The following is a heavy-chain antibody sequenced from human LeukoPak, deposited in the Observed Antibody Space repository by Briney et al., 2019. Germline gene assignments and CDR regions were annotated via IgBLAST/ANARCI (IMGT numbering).Heavy chain of an antibody. CDR1: GGSISSYY. CDR3: AKDRANWAIDD. V-gene: IGHV4-59*01. Sequence: SETLSLTCTVSGGSISSYYWSWIRQPPGKGLEWIGYIYYSGSTNYNPSLKSRVTISVDTSKNQFSLKLSSVTAGDTALYYCAKDRANWAIDDWGQGTQVTVSS. D-gene: IGHD2-2*02. J-gene: IGHJ4*02. CDR2: IYYSGST.